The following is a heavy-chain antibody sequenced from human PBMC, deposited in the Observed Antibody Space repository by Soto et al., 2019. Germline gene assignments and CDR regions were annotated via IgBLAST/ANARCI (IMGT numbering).Heavy chain of an antibody. J-gene: IGHJ6*03. V-gene: IGHV1-18*01. Sequence: ASVKVSCKASGYTFTSYGISWVRQAPGQGLEWMGWISAYNGNTNYAQKLQGRVTMTTDTSTSTAYMELRSLRAEDTAVYYCAADSVTTTFDYYYYYMDVWGKGTTVTVSS. CDR2: ISAYNGNT. CDR3: AADSVTTTFDYYYYYMDV. CDR1: GYTFTSYG. D-gene: IGHD4-17*01.